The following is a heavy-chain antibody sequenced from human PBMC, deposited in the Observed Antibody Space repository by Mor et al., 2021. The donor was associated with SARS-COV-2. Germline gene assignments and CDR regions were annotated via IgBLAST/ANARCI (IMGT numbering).Heavy chain of an antibody. Sequence: KSRVTISVDTSKNQFSLKLSSVTAADTAVYYCARGYLLLPDYCGGDCYSTFGYWGQGTLVTVSS. J-gene: IGHJ4*02. D-gene: IGHD2-21*02. CDR3: ARGYLLLPDYCGGDCYSTFGY. V-gene: IGHV4-34*01.